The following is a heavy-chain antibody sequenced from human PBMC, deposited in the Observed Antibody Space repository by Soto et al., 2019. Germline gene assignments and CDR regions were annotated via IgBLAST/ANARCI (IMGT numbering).Heavy chain of an antibody. V-gene: IGHV4-34*01. CDR2: INHSGST. Sequence: SETLSLTCAVYGGSFSGYYWSWIRQPPGKGLEWIGEINHSGSTNYNPSLKSRVTISVDTSRNQFSLKLSSVTAADTAVYYCARLSFGIAAAGDYFDYWGQGTLVTVSS. CDR3: ARLSFGIAAAGDYFDY. CDR1: GGSFSGYY. J-gene: IGHJ4*02. D-gene: IGHD6-13*01.